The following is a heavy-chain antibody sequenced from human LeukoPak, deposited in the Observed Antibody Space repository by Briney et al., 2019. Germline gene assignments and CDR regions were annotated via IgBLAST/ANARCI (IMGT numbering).Heavy chain of an antibody. CDR1: GGSISSYY. Sequence: SETLSLTCTVSGGSISSYYWNWIRQPPGKGLEWIGYIYYSGSTNYYPSLKSRVTISLDTSKNQFSLKLSPVTAADTAVYYCARSSRGYFDYWGQGTLVTVSS. J-gene: IGHJ4*02. D-gene: IGHD1-1*01. CDR2: IYYSGST. CDR3: ARSSRGYFDY. V-gene: IGHV4-59*08.